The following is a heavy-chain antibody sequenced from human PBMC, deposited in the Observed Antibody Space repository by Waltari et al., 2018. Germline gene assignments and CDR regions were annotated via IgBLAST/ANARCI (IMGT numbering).Heavy chain of an antibody. Sequence: QVQLQESGPGLVKPSETLSLTCAVSGYSISSGYYWGWIRQPPGKGLEWIGSIYHSGSTYYNPSLKSRVTISVDTSKNQFSLKLSSVTAADTAVYYCARHIRYVVFDYWGQGTLVTVSS. CDR2: IYHSGST. J-gene: IGHJ4*02. V-gene: IGHV4-38-2*01. D-gene: IGHD2-21*01. CDR1: GYSISSGYY. CDR3: ARHIRYVVFDY.